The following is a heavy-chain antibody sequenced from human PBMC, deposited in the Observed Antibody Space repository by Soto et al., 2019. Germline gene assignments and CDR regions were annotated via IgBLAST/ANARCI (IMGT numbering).Heavy chain of an antibody. CDR3: ARGWGSEKVGQKRFGGVDP. V-gene: IGHV3-21*01. J-gene: IGHJ5*02. D-gene: IGHD2-15*01. CDR1: GFTFSSYS. Sequence: PGGSLRLSCAASGFTFSSYSMNWVRQAPGKGLEWVSSISISSSYIYYADSVKGRFTISRDNAKNSLYLQMNSLRAEDTAVYYCARGWGSEKVGQKRFGGVDPWGQGTLVTVSS. CDR2: ISISSSYI.